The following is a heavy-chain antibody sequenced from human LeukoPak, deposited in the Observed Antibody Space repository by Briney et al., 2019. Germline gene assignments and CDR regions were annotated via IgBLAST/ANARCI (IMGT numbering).Heavy chain of an antibody. CDR3: AGLGSGSSYYFDY. CDR2: INHSGST. J-gene: IGHJ4*02. V-gene: IGHV4-34*01. CDR1: GGSFSGYY. Sequence: SETLSLTCAVYGGSFSGYYWSWIRQPPGKGLEWIGEINHSGSTNYNPSLKSRVTISVDTSKNQFSLKLSSVTAADTAVYYCAGLGSGSSYYFDYWGQGTLVTVSS. D-gene: IGHD3-10*01.